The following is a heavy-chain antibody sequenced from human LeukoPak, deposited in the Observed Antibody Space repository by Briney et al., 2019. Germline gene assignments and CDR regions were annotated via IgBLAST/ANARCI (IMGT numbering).Heavy chain of an antibody. V-gene: IGHV4-38-2*02. Sequence: SETLSLTCTVSGYSISSGYYWGWIRQTPGKGLEWIGYIYHGGRTDYNPSLKSRVTISVDTSKNQFSLKLSSVTAADTAVYFCAKEYGYDYNYFYSMDVWGKGTTVTISS. CDR3: AKEYGYDYNYFYSMDV. D-gene: IGHD1-1*01. CDR2: IYHGGRT. CDR1: GYSISSGYY. J-gene: IGHJ6*03.